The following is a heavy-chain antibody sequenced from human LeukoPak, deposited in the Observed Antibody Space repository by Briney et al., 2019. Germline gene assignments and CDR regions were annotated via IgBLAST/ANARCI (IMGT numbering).Heavy chain of an antibody. V-gene: IGHV3-21*01. CDR2: ISTSISYI. J-gene: IGHJ4*02. CDR3: ARGKYYFDY. CDR1: GFTFSSYA. Sequence: GGSLRLSCAASGFTFSSYAMNRVRQAPGKGLEWVSSISTSISYIYYADSVRGRFTISRDNAKSSLYLQMNSLRAEDTAVYYCARGKYYFDYWGQGALVTVSS.